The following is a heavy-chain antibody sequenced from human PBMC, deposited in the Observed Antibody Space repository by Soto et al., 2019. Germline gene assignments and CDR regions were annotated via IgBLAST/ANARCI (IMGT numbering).Heavy chain of an antibody. CDR3: ARPLCSSTRCGPYFFDS. J-gene: IGHJ4*02. CDR2: MNPDNGKT. V-gene: IGHV1-8*01. CDR1: GYTFTSND. Sequence: QVQLVQSGAEVKKPGASVKVSCKASGYTFTSNDINWVRQAPGQGPEWMGWMNPDNGKTGFAQKFQGRITMTRNTSISTAYMEPSSLRSDDTAVYFCARPLCSSTRCGPYFFDSWGQGSLVTVSS. D-gene: IGHD2-2*01.